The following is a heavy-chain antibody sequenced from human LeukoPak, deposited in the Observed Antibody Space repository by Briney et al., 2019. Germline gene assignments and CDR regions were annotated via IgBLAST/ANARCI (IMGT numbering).Heavy chain of an antibody. CDR1: GFTFSSYA. D-gene: IGHD1-26*01. CDR3: ARASGSLNPLLAH. Sequence: GGSLSLYCEGSGFTFSSYALHWVRQAPGEGVEGVAGISSEGSKKDYADSVKGRFTIGRDNPKTTLSQQVNSLSGEDTVVYFCARASGSLNPLLAHWPRGTLHSLPS. CDR2: ISSEGSKK. J-gene: IGHJ4*02. V-gene: IGHV3-30*04.